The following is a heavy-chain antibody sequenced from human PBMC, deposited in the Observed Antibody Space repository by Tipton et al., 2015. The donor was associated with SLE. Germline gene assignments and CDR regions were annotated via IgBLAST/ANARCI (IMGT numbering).Heavy chain of an antibody. V-gene: IGHV3-48*03. D-gene: IGHD6-13*01. J-gene: IGHJ6*02. CDR1: GFTFSTFE. Sequence: SLRLSCAASGFTFSTFEMNWVRQAPGKGLEWVSYISRSGSTVFYADSVKGRFTVSRDNANNLLYLQMHSLRAEDAAVYYCARALAAAGGMDVWGQGTTVSVSS. CDR3: ARALAAAGGMDV. CDR2: ISRSGSTV.